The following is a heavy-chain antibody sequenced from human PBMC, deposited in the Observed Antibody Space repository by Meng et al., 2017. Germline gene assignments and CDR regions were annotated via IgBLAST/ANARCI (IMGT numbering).Heavy chain of an antibody. Sequence: GQRAAPGGGFVHAWRSLVPPCPASGFSSTPSSLGWFRQAPGTGLEWVSVIYSGESPHYADSVTGRFSITRDHSKNTLYLQMNSLRAEDTAVYFCARDSSSGWYHNYWGQGTLVTVSS. V-gene: IGHV3-53*01. CDR3: ARDSSSGWYHNY. J-gene: IGHJ4*02. D-gene: IGHD6-19*01. CDR2: IYSGESP. CDR1: GFSSTPSS.